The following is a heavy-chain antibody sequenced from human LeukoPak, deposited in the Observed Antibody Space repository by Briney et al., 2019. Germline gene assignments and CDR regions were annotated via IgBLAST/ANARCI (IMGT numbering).Heavy chain of an antibody. V-gene: IGHV5-51*07. CDR1: GYSFTSYW. Sequence: GESLKISCKGSGYSFTSYWIGWVHQMPGKGLEWIGIIYPGDSDTRYSPSFQGQVTISADKSISTAYLQWSSLKASDTAMYYCARHPNLNYDFWSGYYTDWGQGTLVTVSS. CDR3: ARHPNLNYDFWSGYYTD. J-gene: IGHJ4*02. CDR2: IYPGDSDT. D-gene: IGHD3-3*01.